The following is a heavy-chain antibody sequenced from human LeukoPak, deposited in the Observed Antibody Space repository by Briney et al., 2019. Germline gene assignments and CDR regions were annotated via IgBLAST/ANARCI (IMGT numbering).Heavy chain of an antibody. V-gene: IGHV3-9*01. CDR2: ISWNSGSI. CDR3: LGTALDY. D-gene: IGHD2-8*02. Sequence: GRSLLLSCAASGFAFDDYAMHWVRQAPGKGLEWVSGISWNSGSIGYADSVKGRFTISRDNAKNSLYLQMNSLRAEDTALYYWLGTALDYWGQGTLVTVSS. CDR1: GFAFDDYA. J-gene: IGHJ4*02.